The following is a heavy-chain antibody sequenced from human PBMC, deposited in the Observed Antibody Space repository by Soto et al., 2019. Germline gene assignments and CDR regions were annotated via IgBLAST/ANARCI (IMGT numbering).Heavy chain of an antibody. D-gene: IGHD3-16*01. CDR3: ARHGGNKFDY. V-gene: IGHV4-39*01. CDR1: GGSIISDHYY. J-gene: IGHJ4*02. Sequence: TSETLSLTCTVSGGSIISDHYYWAWIRQPPGKGLEWIGNMHYSGNTYQNPSLKSRVTIFVDTSKNQFSLHLSSVTAADTAVYYCARHGGNKFDYWGQGTLVTVSS. CDR2: MHYSGNT.